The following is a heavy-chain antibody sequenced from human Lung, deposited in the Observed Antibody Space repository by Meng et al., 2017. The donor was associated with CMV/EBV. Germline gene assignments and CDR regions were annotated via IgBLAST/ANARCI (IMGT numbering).Heavy chain of an antibody. Sequence: VQLFQSGAEVKRPGAPVKIPCQASGYSFSGFYLNWARQAPGHGLEWLGRVNPISDDTHLAQKFEGRITMTRGATINTAFMELTRLRPDDTAVYYCAKPSDNGWSSWGLGTLVTVSS. V-gene: IGHV1-2*06. CDR2: VNPISDDT. D-gene: IGHD6-19*01. J-gene: IGHJ4*01. CDR1: GYSFSGFY. CDR3: AKPSDNGWSS.